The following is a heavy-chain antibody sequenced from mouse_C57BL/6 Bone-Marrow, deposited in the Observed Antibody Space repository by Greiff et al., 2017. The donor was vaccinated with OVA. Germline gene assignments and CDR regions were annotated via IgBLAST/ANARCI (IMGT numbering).Heavy chain of an antibody. V-gene: IGHV1-58*01. D-gene: IGHD1-1*01. CDR2: IDIGTGYT. J-gene: IGHJ3*01. CDR1: GYTFTDYG. Sequence: EVKLLESGAELVRPGSSVKMSCKTSGYTFTDYGINWVKQRPVQGLEWIGYIDIGTGYTVYNEKFKGKATLTSDTSSSTAYMQLCSLTSEYSAIYFCTLVVSGGFASWGDGTVVTVPA. CDR3: TLVVSGGFAS.